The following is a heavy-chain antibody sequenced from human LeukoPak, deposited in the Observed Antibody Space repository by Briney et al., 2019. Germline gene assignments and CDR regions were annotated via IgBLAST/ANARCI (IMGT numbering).Heavy chain of an antibody. CDR3: ARGSGYVLWFDP. CDR1: GGSISSGDYY. J-gene: IGHJ5*02. D-gene: IGHD5-12*01. CDR2: IYYSGSP. V-gene: IGHV4-30-4*01. Sequence: SQTLSLTCTVSGGSISSGDYYWSWIRQPPGKGLEWNGYIYYSGSPYYNPSLKSRVTISVDTSKNQFSLKLSSVTAADTAVYYCARGSGYVLWFDPWGQGTLVTVSS.